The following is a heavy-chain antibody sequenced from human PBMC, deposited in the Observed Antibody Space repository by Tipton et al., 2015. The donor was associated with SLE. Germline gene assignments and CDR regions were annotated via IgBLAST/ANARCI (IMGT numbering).Heavy chain of an antibody. CDR3: ARDRIAAGGWFDP. CDR1: GGSISSYY. D-gene: IGHD6-13*01. CDR2: IHYSGST. V-gene: IGHV4-59*01. Sequence: TLSLTCTVSGGSISSYYWSWIRQPPGKGLEWIGYIHYSGSTNYNPSLRSRVTISEDTSKNQFSLKLTSVTAADTAVYFCARDRIAAGGWFDPWGQGTQVTVSS. J-gene: IGHJ5*02.